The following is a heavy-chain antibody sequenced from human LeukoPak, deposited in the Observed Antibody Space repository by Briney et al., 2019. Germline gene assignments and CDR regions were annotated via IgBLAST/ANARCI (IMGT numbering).Heavy chain of an antibody. J-gene: IGHJ4*02. V-gene: IGHV3-53*01. CDR2: IYSGGDT. CDR1: GFAVNDNY. CDR3: ARAILLTGSEYYFDS. D-gene: IGHD3-9*01. Sequence: PGGSLRLSCAASGFAVNDNYMGWVRQAPGKGLDWVSLIYSGGDTYYADAVKGQFTISRDNSKNTDYLQMNSLRPDDTATYYCARAILLTGSEYYFDSWGQGTVVTVSS.